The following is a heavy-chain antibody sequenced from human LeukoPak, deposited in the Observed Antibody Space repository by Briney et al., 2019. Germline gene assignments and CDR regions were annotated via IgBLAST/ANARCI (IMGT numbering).Heavy chain of an antibody. D-gene: IGHD3-3*01. CDR1: GFTFSDYY. CDR3: ARDAFTIFGVVITTQRFDY. J-gene: IGHJ4*02. Sequence: PGGSLRLSCAASGFTFSDYYMSWIRQAPGKGLEWVSYISSSGGTIYYADSVKGRFTISRDNAKNSLYLQMNSLRAEDTAVYYCARDAFTIFGVVITTQRFDYWGQGTLVTVSS. CDR2: ISSSGGTI. V-gene: IGHV3-11*01.